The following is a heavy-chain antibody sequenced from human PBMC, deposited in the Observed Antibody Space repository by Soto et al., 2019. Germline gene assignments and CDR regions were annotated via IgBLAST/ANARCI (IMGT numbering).Heavy chain of an antibody. CDR3: ASRYGGNFAY. J-gene: IGHJ4*02. CDR2: IYHSGST. Sequence: SETLSLTCAVSGGSISSGGYSWSWIRQPPGKGLEWIGYIYHSGSTYYNPSLKSRVTISVDRSKNQFSLKLSSVTAADTAVYYCASRYGGNFAYWGQGNLVTFSS. CDR1: GGSISSGGYS. D-gene: IGHD3-16*01. V-gene: IGHV4-30-2*01.